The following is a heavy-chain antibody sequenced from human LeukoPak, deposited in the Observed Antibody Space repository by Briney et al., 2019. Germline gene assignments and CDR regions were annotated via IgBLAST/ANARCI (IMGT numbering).Heavy chain of an antibody. D-gene: IGHD3-22*01. Sequence: PGGSLRLSCAASGFTFSSYEMNWVRQAPGKGLEWVSYISSSGSTIYYADSVKGRFTISRDNAKNSLYLQMNSLRAEDTAVYYCARGLYYYDSSGYYAAYFDYWGQGTLVTVSS. V-gene: IGHV3-48*03. CDR3: ARGLYYYDSSGYYAAYFDY. CDR2: ISSSGSTI. J-gene: IGHJ4*02. CDR1: GFTFSSYE.